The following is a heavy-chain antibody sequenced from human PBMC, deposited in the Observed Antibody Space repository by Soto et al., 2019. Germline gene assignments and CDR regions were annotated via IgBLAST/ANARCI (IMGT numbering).Heavy chain of an antibody. V-gene: IGHV6-1*01. J-gene: IGHJ4*02. D-gene: IGHD6-19*01. CDR3: ARGYSSGWYVRIVEGLFDY. CDR1: GGGGSWNTAA. Sequence: QTRSDTCGMSGGGGSWNTAAWDWIKQSPSRGLEWLGRTYYRSKWYNDYAVSVKSRITINPDTSKNQFSLQLNSVTPEDTAVYYCARGYSSGWYVRIVEGLFDYWGQGTLVTVSS. CDR2: TYYRSKWYN.